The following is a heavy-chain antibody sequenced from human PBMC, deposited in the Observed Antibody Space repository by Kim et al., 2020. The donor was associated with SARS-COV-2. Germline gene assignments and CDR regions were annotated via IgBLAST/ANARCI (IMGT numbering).Heavy chain of an antibody. Sequence: DSVKGRITISGDNSKNALYPQMNSLRAEDTAVYYCAKDRGITGTLGSFDYWGQGTLVTVSS. V-gene: IGHV3-23*01. CDR3: AKDRGITGTLGSFDY. J-gene: IGHJ4*02. D-gene: IGHD1-7*01.